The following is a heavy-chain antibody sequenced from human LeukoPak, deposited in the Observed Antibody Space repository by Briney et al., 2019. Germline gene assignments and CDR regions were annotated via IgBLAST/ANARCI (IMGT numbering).Heavy chain of an antibody. Sequence: ASVKVSCKASGGTFSSYAISWVRQAPGQGLEWMGGIIPIFGTANYAQKFQGRVTITADKSTSTVYMELSSLRSEDTAVYYCARGPLRYFDWLLPPGGFDYWGQGTLVTVSS. D-gene: IGHD3-9*01. CDR3: ARGPLRYFDWLLPPGGFDY. V-gene: IGHV1-69*06. CDR1: GGTFSSYA. CDR2: IIPIFGTA. J-gene: IGHJ4*02.